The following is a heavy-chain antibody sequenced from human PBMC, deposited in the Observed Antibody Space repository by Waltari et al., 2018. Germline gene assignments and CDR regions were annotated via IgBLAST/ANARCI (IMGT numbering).Heavy chain of an antibody. CDR1: GYSISSGYY. D-gene: IGHD3-16*02. CDR3: ARSDDMITFGGVIVPGAFDI. V-gene: IGHV4-38-2*01. CDR2: IYHSGST. Sequence: QVQLQESGPGLVKPSETLSLTCAVSGYSISSGYYWGWIRQPPGKGREWIGSIYHSGSTYYNPSLKSRVTISVDTSKNQFSLKLSSVTAADTAVYYCARSDDMITFGGVIVPGAFDIWGQGTMVTVSS. J-gene: IGHJ3*02.